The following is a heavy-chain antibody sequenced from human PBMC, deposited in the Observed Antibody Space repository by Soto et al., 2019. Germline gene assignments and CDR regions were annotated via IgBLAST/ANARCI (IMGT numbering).Heavy chain of an antibody. CDR2: INAGNGNT. V-gene: IGHV1-3*01. CDR1: GYTFTSYA. Sequence: ASVKVSCKASGYTFTSYAMHWVRQAPGQRLEWMGWINAGNGNTKYSQKFQGRVTITRDTSASTAYMELSSLRSEDTAVYYCASFSDQVPEPTPYYYYYMDVWGKGTTVTVSS. J-gene: IGHJ6*03. D-gene: IGHD1-1*01. CDR3: ASFSDQVPEPTPYYYYYMDV.